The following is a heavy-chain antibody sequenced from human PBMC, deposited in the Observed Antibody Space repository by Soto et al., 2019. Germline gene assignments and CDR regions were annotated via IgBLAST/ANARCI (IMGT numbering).Heavy chain of an antibody. D-gene: IGHD2-2*01. CDR2: ISYSGSS. CDR3: ARATPAGSADF. J-gene: IGHJ4*02. V-gene: IGHV4-31*03. CDR1: GGSNIRDGYY. Sequence: SETLSLTCTVSGGSNIRDGYYWSWIRQHPGRGLEWIAYISYSGSSYSNPSLKSRVTISADTSKNQFSLRLTSVTAADTTVYFCARATPAGSADFWGQGTLVTVSS.